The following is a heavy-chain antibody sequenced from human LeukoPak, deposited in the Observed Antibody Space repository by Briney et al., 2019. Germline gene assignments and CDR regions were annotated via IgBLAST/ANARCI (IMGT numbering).Heavy chain of an antibody. CDR1: GGSFSGYY. D-gene: IGHD3-10*01. J-gene: IGHJ4*02. CDR3: ARARGGSGSYYELNFDY. CDR2: INHSGST. Sequence: PSETLSLTCAVYGGSFSGYYWSWIRQPPGKGLEWIGEINHSGSTNYNPSLKRRVTISVDTSKNQFSLKLSSVTAADTAVYYCARARGGSGSYYELNFDYWGQGTLVTVSS. V-gene: IGHV4-34*01.